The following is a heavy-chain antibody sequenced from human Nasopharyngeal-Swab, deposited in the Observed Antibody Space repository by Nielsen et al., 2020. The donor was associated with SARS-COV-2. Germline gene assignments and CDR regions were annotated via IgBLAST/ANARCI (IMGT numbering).Heavy chain of an antibody. CDR3: ARDHGGWSGKTYSYSGMDV. CDR2: IYYSGST. CDR1: GGSISSYY. J-gene: IGHJ6*02. Sequence: GSLRLSCTVSGGSISSYYWSWIRQPPGKGLEWIGYIYYSGSTNYNPSLKSRVTISVDTSKNQCSLKLSSVTAADTAVYYCARDHGGWSGKTYSYSGMDVWGQGTTVTVSS. V-gene: IGHV4-59*13. D-gene: IGHD6-19*01.